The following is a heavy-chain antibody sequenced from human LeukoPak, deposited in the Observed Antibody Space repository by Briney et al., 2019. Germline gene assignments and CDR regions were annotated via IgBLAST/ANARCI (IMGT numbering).Heavy chain of an antibody. CDR3: ATVRSTWYLDN. CDR1: GFTFGNYG. J-gene: IGHJ4*02. V-gene: IGHV3-33*01. D-gene: IGHD2-2*01. CDR2: IWYDGSNK. Sequence: PGRSLRLSCAASGFTFGNYGMHWVRQAPGKGLEWVALIWYDGSNKDYADSVRGRFTISRDNSKNTLYLQMNSLRAEDTAVYYCATVRSTWYLDNWGQGTLVTVSS.